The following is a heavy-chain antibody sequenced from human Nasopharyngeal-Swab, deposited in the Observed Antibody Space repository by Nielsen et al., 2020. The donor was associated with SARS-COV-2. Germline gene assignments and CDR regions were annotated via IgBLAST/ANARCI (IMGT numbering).Heavy chain of an antibody. V-gene: IGHV3-74*01. CDR2: IDTDGSVT. D-gene: IGHD5-12*01. Sequence: GESLKISCAASGFTFSSFWMHWVRQVPGEGPVWVSRIDTDGSVTNYADSVKGRFTISRDNAKNTLYLQMNSLRAEDTAVYYCGRDLGGYGGSWGQGALVIVSS. CDR3: GRDLGGYGGS. J-gene: IGHJ5*02. CDR1: GFTFSSFW.